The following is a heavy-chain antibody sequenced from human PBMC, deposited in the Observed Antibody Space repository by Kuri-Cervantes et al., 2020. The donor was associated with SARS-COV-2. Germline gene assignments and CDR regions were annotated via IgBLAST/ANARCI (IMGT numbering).Heavy chain of an antibody. CDR3: ARDSSSGWFSY. D-gene: IGHD6-19*01. V-gene: IGHV3-48*01. CDR2: VSSSSSTI. CDR1: GFTFSGYS. J-gene: IGHJ4*02. Sequence: GGSLRLSCAASGFTFSGYSMNWVRQAPGKGLEWVSYVSSSSSTIYYADSVKGRFTISRDNAKNSLYLQMNSLRAEDTAVYYCARDSSSGWFSYWGQGTLVTVSS.